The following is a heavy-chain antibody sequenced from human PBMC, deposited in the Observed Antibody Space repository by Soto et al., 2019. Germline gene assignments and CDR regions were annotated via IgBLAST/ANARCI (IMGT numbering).Heavy chain of an antibody. CDR3: ASGTQEWLLDALFDY. V-gene: IGHV3-30*03. J-gene: IGHJ4*02. CDR2: ISYDGSNK. Sequence: QVQLVESGGGVVQPGRSLRLSCAASGFTFSSYGMHWVRQAPGKGLEWVAVISYDGSNKYYADSVKGRFTISRDNSKNTLYLQMNSLRAEDTAVYYCASGTQEWLLDALFDYWGQGTLVTVSS. CDR1: GFTFSSYG. D-gene: IGHD3-3*01.